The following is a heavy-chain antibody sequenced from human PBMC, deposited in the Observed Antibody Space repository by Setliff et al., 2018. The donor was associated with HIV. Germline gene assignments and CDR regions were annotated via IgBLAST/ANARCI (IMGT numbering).Heavy chain of an antibody. D-gene: IGHD4-17*01. V-gene: IGHV4-34*01. Sequence: SETLSLTCAVYGGSFSGYYWSWIRQPPGKGLEWIGEINHSGTTNYNPSLKSRVIISVDTSKNQFSLKLSSVTAADTAVYYCASGDYGGYHYYYGMDAWGQGTTVTVSS. J-gene: IGHJ6*02. CDR1: GGSFSGYY. CDR3: ASGDYGGYHYYYGMDA. CDR2: INHSGTT.